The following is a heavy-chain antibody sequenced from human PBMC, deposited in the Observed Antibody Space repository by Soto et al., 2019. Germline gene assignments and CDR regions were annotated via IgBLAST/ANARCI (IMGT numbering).Heavy chain of an antibody. V-gene: IGHV3-23*01. CDR3: AKPPDSSSWPYYYFYYGMDV. D-gene: IGHD6-13*01. CDR2: ISGSGGST. J-gene: IGHJ6*02. Sequence: PGGSLRLSCAASGFTFSSYAMSWVRQAPGKGLEWVSAISGSGGSTYYTDSVKGRFTISRDNSKNTLYLQMNSLRAEDTAVYYCAKPPDSSSWPYYYFYYGMDVWGQGTTVTVSS. CDR1: GFTFSSYA.